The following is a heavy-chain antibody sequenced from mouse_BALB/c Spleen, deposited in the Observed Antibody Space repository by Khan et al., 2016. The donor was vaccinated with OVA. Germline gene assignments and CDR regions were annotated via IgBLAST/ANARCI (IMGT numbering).Heavy chain of an antibody. CDR1: GYSFTGYV. J-gene: IGHJ2*01. V-gene: IGHV1-20*02. CDR3: ARIYSSALDY. Sequence: EVQLQQSGPELVKPGASVKISCKASGYSFTGYVMNWVMQSHGKSLEWIGRINPHIGETFYNQKFKGKATLTVDESSSTANMELRRLASEDSAVYYFARIYSSALDYWGQGTTLTVSS. D-gene: IGHD1-1*01. CDR2: INPHIGET.